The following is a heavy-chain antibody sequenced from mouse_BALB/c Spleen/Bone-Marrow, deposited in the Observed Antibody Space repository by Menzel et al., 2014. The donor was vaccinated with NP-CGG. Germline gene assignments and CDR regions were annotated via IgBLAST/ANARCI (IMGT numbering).Heavy chain of an antibody. CDR3: ARELGRGFAY. Sequence: QVHVKQSGAELVRPGTSVTVSCKASGYAFTNYLMEWVKQRPGQGLEWIGVINPGSGGINYNEKFRVKATLTADESSSIVYMQLSSLTSDDSAVYFCARELGRGFAYWGQGTLVTVSA. J-gene: IGHJ3*01. CDR2: INPGSGGI. CDR1: GYAFTNYL. V-gene: IGHV1-54*01. D-gene: IGHD4-1*01.